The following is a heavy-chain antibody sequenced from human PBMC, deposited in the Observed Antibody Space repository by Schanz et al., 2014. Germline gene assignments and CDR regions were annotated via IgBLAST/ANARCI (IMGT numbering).Heavy chain of an antibody. V-gene: IGHV3-30*03. CDR2: ISHDGSNK. Sequence: QVQLVESGGGVVQPGGSLRLSCAASRFTFNAHDMYWIRQAPGKGLEWVALISHDGSNKNSADSVKGRFIISRDSSKNTLFLQMNSLRAEDTAVYFCARDEGRDGYNLAFDVWGQGTLVTVSS. CDR3: ARDEGRDGYNLAFDV. D-gene: IGHD5-12*01. J-gene: IGHJ3*01. CDR1: RFTFNAHD.